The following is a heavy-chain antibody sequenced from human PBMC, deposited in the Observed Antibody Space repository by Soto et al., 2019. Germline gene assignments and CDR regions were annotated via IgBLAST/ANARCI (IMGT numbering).Heavy chain of an antibody. CDR3: AKDKYYGSGSYYMEPENMYYFDY. J-gene: IGHJ4*02. Sequence: SLRLSCAASGFTFSSYAMSWVRQAPGKGLEWVSAISGSGGSTYYADSVKGRFTISRDNSKNTLYLQMNSLRAEDTAVYYCAKDKYYGSGSYYMEPENMYYFDYWGQGTLVTVSS. D-gene: IGHD3-10*01. CDR1: GFTFSSYA. CDR2: ISGSGGST. V-gene: IGHV3-23*01.